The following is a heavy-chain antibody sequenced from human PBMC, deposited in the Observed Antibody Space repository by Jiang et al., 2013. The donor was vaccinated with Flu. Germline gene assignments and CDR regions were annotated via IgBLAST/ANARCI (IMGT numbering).Heavy chain of an antibody. CDR3: ATTGSSGWSEGNYYYYGMDV. CDR1: GYTFTSYA. V-gene: IGHV7-4-1*02. Sequence: QSGSELKKPGASVKVSCKASGYTFTSYAMNWVRQAPGQGLEWMGWINTNTGNPTYAQGFTGRFVFSLDTSVSTACLQISSLKAEDTAVYYCATTGSSGWSEGNYYYYGMDVWGQGTTVTVSS. J-gene: IGHJ6*02. CDR2: INTNTGNP. D-gene: IGHD6-19*01.